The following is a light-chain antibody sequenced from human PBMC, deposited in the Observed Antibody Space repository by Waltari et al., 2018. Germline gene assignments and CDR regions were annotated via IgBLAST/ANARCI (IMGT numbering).Light chain of an antibody. CDR3: QQLNSYPRT. CDR2: DAS. CDR1: QDISNY. V-gene: IGKV1-33*01. J-gene: IGKJ1*01. Sequence: DIQMTQSPSSLSASVGDRVTITCQASQDISNYLNWYQQKPGKAPKLLTYDASNLETGVPSRFSGSGSGTDFTFTISSLQPEDFATYYCQQLNSYPRTFGQGTKVEIK.